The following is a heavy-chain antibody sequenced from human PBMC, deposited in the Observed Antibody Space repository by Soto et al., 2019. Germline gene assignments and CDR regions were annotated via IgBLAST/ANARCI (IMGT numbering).Heavy chain of an antibody. CDR3: AKWSYLDY. J-gene: IGHJ4*02. V-gene: IGHV3-23*01. CDR2: ISGSDGKT. CDR1: GFSFASFA. D-gene: IGHD3-3*01. Sequence: GGSLRLSCTTSGFSFASFAMTWVRQAPGQGLEWVATISGSDGKTYYADSVKGRFSISRDTSRNTLYLQMNSLRAEDTAIYYCAKWSYLDYWGQGTRVTVSS.